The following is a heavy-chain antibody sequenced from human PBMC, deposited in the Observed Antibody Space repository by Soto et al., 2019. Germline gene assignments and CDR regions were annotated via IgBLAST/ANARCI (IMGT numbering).Heavy chain of an antibody. CDR1: GFTVRDNY. CDR3: AKGLGAQQYYFDY. D-gene: IGHD3-10*01. V-gene: IGHV3-53*04. J-gene: IGHJ4*02. Sequence: EVELVESGGGLVQPGGSLRLSCAASGFTVRDNYMTWVRQAPGKGLEWVSIIYSGGNTYYADSVRGRFTISRHNSMNTQYLQMSTVRAGDTAVYYCAKGLGAQQYYFDYWGQGILVTVSS. CDR2: IYSGGNT.